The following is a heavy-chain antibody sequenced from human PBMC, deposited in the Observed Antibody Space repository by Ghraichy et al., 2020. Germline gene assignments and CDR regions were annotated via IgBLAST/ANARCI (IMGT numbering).Heavy chain of an antibody. CDR3: VKQVDEGDPYYYFDF. D-gene: IGHD4-17*01. CDR2: IGHRGRST. J-gene: IGHJ4*02. CDR1: GFTFKFYA. V-gene: IGHV3-23*01. Sequence: LSLTCVGSGFTFKFYAINWVRQAPGKGLEWVSAIGHRGRSTYYADFVRGRFDMSRDNSRNTVYLQLNSLSVDDTAFYYCVKQVDEGDPYYYFDFWGQGTLVTVSS.